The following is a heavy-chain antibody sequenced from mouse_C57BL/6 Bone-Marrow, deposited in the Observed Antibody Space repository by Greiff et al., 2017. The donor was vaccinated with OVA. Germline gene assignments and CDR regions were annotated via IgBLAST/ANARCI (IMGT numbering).Heavy chain of an antibody. J-gene: IGHJ2*01. CDR1: GFTFTDYY. CDR3: ARVGTTVVEEGYYFDY. D-gene: IGHD1-1*01. Sequence: EVKLVESGGGLVQPGGSLSLSCAASGFTFTDYYMSWVRQPPGKALEWLGFIRNKANGYTTEYSASVKGRFTISRDNSQSILYLQMNAQRAEDSATYYGARVGTTVVEEGYYFDYWGQGTTLTVSS. CDR2: IRNKANGYTT. V-gene: IGHV7-3*01.